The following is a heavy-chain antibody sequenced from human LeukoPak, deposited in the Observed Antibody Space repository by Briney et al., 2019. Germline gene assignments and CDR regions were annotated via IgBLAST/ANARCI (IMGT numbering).Heavy chain of an antibody. J-gene: IGHJ4*02. V-gene: IGHV3-48*03. CDR1: GFTFGSYE. CDR3: ARGTYRPDY. CDR2: ISSSGSTI. D-gene: IGHD4-11*01. Sequence: GGSLRLSCTASGFTFGSYEMNWVRQAPGKGLEWVSYISSSGSTIHYTDSVKGRFTISRDNAKNSLYLQMNSLRAEDTAVYYCARGTYRPDYWGQGTLVTVSS.